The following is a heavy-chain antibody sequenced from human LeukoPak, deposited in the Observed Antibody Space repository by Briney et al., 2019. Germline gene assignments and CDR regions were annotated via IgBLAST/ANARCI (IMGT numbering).Heavy chain of an antibody. D-gene: IGHD6-19*01. J-gene: IGHJ4*02. Sequence: GGSLRLSCTATGFVFIYYSMNWVRQAPGKGLEWLSYISRDSGTIYYADSVKGRFTISRDNARNSLFLQMSRLRAEDTAVYYCASLPGAVAVDYWGQGALVTVSS. V-gene: IGHV3-48*01. CDR2: ISRDSGTI. CDR1: GFVFIYYS. CDR3: ASLPGAVAVDY.